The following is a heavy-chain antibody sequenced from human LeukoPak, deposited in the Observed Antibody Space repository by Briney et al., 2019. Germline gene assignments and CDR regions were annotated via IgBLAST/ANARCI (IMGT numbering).Heavy chain of an antibody. D-gene: IGHD3-22*01. J-gene: IGHJ4*02. Sequence: PGGSLRLSCAASGFTFSSYAMGWVRQAPGKGLEWVSAISGSGGSTYYADSVKGRFTIPRDNSKNTLYLQMNSLRAEDTAVYYCAKGLRGITMIVVVIKPFDYWGQGTLVTVSS. CDR1: GFTFSSYA. CDR3: AKGLRGITMIVVVIKPFDY. V-gene: IGHV3-23*01. CDR2: ISGSGGST.